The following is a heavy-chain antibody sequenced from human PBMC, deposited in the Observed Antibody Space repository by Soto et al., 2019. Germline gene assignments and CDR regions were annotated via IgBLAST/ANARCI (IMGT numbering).Heavy chain of an antibody. CDR3: ARSPPGGYHYYYGMDV. Sequence: GGSLRLSCAASGFTFSSYDMQWVRQATGKGLEWVSAIGTAGDTYYPGSVKGRFTISRENAKNSLYLQMNSLRAGDTAVYYCARSPPGGYHYYYGMDVWGQGATVTVSS. CDR1: GFTFSSYD. D-gene: IGHD3-22*01. CDR2: IGTAGDT. V-gene: IGHV3-13*04. J-gene: IGHJ6*02.